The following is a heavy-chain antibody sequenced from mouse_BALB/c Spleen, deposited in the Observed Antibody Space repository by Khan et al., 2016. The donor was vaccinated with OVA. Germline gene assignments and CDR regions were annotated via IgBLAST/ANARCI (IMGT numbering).Heavy chain of an antibody. V-gene: IGHV2-9*02. CDR2: IWAGGST. CDR3: ARNREPDYFDY. Sequence: QVQLKESGPGLVVPSQSLSITCTVTGFSLTSYAIHWIRQPPGKGLEWLGVIWAGGSTNSNSALMSRLSISKDNSTSQVFLKMNSLQTHDSAVYYCARNREPDYFDYWGQGTTLTVSS. J-gene: IGHJ2*01. CDR1: GFSLTSYA.